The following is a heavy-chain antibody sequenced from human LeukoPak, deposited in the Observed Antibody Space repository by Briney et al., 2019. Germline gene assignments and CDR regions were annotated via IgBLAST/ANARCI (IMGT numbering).Heavy chain of an antibody. CDR2: IYHSGST. D-gene: IGHD6-13*01. CDR1: GGSISCSNW. V-gene: IGHV4-4*02. Sequence: SESLSLTCAVSGGSISCSNWWSWVRQPPGKGREWIGEIYHSGSTNYNPSLKSRVTISVDTSKNQFSLKLSSVTAADTAVYYCARCLRGSSWQFDYWGQGTLVTVSS. J-gene: IGHJ4*02. CDR3: ARCLRGSSWQFDY.